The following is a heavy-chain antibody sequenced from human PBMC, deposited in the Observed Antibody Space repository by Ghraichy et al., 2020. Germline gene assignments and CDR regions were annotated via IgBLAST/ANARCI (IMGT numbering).Heavy chain of an antibody. CDR1: GFTFSNYS. Sequence: GESLNISCEASGFTFSNYSMHWVRQAPGKGLQCVSGISANGGTTYYATSLKGRFTISRDNSKNTLYLQMGSLRAEDMAVYYCARKGPAYSSGWYDYWGRGTLVTVSS. CDR3: ARKGPAYSSGWYDY. J-gene: IGHJ4*02. V-gene: IGHV3-64*01. D-gene: IGHD6-19*01. CDR2: ISANGGTT.